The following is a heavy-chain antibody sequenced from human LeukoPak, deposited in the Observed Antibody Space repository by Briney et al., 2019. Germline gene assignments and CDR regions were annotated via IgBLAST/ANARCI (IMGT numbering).Heavy chain of an antibody. CDR2: IRYDGSNK. CDR3: AKDRRNYYNNSGIDY. V-gene: IGHV3-30*02. J-gene: IGHJ4*02. D-gene: IGHD3-22*01. CDR1: GFTFSTYD. Sequence: GGSLRLSCAASGFTFSTYDIHWVRQAPGKGLEWVACIRYDGSNKYYADSVKGRFTISRDNSKNTLYLQMNSLRAEDTAVYYCAKDRRNYYNNSGIDYWGQGTLVTVSS.